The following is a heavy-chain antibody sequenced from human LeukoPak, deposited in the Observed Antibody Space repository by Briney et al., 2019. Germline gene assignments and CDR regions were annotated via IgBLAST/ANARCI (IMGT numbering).Heavy chain of an antibody. D-gene: IGHD6-13*01. Sequence: GESLKISCQGFGYSFTNYWIGWVRQMPRKGMEWRGVIYSGGSSIRYNPSFQGQVTISVDKSISTAYLQWVSLKASDTAMYYCACRDLTSTWSLPWGQGTLVTVSS. CDR1: GYSFTNYW. CDR2: IYSGGSSI. V-gene: IGHV5-51*01. J-gene: IGHJ5*02. CDR3: ACRDLTSTWSLP.